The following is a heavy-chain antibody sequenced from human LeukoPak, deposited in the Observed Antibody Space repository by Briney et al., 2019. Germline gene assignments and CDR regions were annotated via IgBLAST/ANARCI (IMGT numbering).Heavy chain of an antibody. CDR1: GYTLTELS. CDR3: ARSNSVFGVVIYIEHDY. Sequence: ASVKVSCKVSGYTLTELSMHWVRQAPGKGLEWMGGFDPEDGETIYAQKFQGRVTMTEDTSTDTAYMELRSLRSDDTAVYYCARSNSVFGVVIYIEHDYWGQGTLVTVSS. CDR2: FDPEDGET. D-gene: IGHD3-3*01. J-gene: IGHJ4*02. V-gene: IGHV1-24*01.